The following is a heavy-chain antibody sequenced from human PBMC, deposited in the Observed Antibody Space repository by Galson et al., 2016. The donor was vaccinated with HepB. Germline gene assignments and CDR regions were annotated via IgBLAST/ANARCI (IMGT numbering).Heavy chain of an antibody. Sequence: SLRLSCAASGFTFGDYPMTWFRQAPGKGLEWVGFIRSKTYYGTAAYAASVEGRFTISRDDSKRIAYLQMDSPKPEDSAVYYCARGYTNTWYVAGFDYWGQGTLVTVSS. D-gene: IGHD6-13*01. J-gene: IGHJ4*02. CDR2: IRSKTYYGTA. CDR3: ARGYTNTWYVAGFDY. V-gene: IGHV3-49*03. CDR1: GFTFGDYP.